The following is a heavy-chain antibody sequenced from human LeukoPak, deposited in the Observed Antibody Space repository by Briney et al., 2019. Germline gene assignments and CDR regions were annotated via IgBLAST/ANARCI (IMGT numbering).Heavy chain of an antibody. J-gene: IGHJ3*02. CDR1: GFTFSSYS. CDR2: ISSSSSTI. Sequence: GGSLRLSCAASGFTFSSYSMNWVRQAPGKGLEWVSYISSSSSTIYYADSVKGRFTISRDNAKNSLYLQMNSLRAEDTAVYYCARDHHRRLYDSQARDTFDIWGQGTMVTVSS. CDR3: ARDHHRRLYDSQARDTFDI. V-gene: IGHV3-48*01. D-gene: IGHD3-22*01.